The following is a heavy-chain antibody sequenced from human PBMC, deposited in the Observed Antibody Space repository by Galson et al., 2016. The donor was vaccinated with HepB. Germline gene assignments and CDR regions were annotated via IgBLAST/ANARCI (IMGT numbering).Heavy chain of an antibody. CDR3: AKGGTRIRYFDWSKTYYFDY. CDR1: GFTFSTYS. D-gene: IGHD3-9*01. J-gene: IGHJ4*02. CDR2: ISYDGNNE. V-gene: IGHV3-30*18. Sequence: SLRLSCAASGFTFSTYSMTLVRQAPGKGLEWVAVISYDGNNEKYADSVKGRFTISRDNSKSTLYLQMTSLRVEDTAVYYCAKGGTRIRYFDWSKTYYFDYWGQGNLVTVSS.